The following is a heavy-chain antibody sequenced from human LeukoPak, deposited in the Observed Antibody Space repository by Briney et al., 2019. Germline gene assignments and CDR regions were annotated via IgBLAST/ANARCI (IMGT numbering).Heavy chain of an antibody. V-gene: IGHV1-8*02. CDR3: ARGILVSGEFHDAFNI. J-gene: IGHJ3*02. Sequence: ASVKVSCKASGYSFTDYDINWVRQAPGQGLEWMGWMTPKNGNTGNVETFQGRITITMDTSRTTVYMELHTLTSEDTAMYYCARGILVSGEFHDAFNIWGQGTMVTVSS. CDR2: MTPKNGNT. D-gene: IGHD4-17*01. CDR1: GYSFTDYD.